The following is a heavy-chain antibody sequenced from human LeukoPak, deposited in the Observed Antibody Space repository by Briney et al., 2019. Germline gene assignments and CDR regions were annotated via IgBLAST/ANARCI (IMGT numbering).Heavy chain of an antibody. CDR3: ARDVHGDYGSGWFDP. CDR1: GGTFNNSA. V-gene: IGHV1-69*05. D-gene: IGHD4-17*01. Sequence: ASVKVSCKTSGGTFNNSAISWVRQAPGQGLEWLGGIMPLFGTAGYARKFQGRVTITKDESTRTVYLELTSLTSDDTAAYYCARDVHGDYGSGWFDPWGQGTLVSVSS. CDR2: IMPLFGTA. J-gene: IGHJ5*02.